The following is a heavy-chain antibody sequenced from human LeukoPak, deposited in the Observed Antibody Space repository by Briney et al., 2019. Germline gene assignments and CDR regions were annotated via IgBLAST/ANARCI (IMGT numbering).Heavy chain of an antibody. Sequence: GGSLRLSCAASGFTFSSYWMSWVRQAPGKGLEWVAFTRFDGSDKYYADSVKGRFTISRDNSKNTLYLQMNSLRAEDTAVYYCATGQWLALDYWGQGTLVTVSS. CDR1: GFTFSSYW. CDR3: ATGQWLALDY. CDR2: TRFDGSDK. V-gene: IGHV3-30*02. J-gene: IGHJ4*02. D-gene: IGHD6-19*01.